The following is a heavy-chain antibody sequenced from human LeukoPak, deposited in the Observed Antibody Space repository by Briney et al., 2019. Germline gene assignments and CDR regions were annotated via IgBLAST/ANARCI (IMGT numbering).Heavy chain of an antibody. J-gene: IGHJ4*02. CDR3: ARGSQKISGSYPLFYVY. CDR2: INPNSGGT. CDR1: GYTFTGYY. D-gene: IGHD1-26*01. V-gene: IGHV1-2*02. Sequence: ASVKVSCKASGYTFTGYYMHWVRQAPGQGLEWMGWINPNSGGTNYAQKFQGRVTMTRDTSISTAYMELSRLRSDDTAVYYCARGSQKISGSYPLFYVYRGQGTLVTVSS.